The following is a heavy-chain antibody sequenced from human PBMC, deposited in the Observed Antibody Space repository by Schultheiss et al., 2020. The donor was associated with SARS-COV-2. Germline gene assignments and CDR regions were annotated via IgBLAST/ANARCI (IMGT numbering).Heavy chain of an antibody. D-gene: IGHD2-21*02. Sequence: GESLKISCAASGFTFSSYAMSWVRQAPGKGLEWVSAISGSGGSTYYADSVKGRFTISRDNSKNTLYLQMNSLRAEDTAVYYCAKEECGGDCYSNTYFDYWGQGTLVTVSS. J-gene: IGHJ4*02. V-gene: IGHV3-23*01. CDR1: GFTFSSYA. CDR3: AKEECGGDCYSNTYFDY. CDR2: ISGSGGST.